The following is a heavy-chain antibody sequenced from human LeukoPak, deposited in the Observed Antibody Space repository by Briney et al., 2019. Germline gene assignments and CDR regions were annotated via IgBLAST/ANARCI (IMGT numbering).Heavy chain of an antibody. V-gene: IGHV6-1*01. CDR3: ARDFGTTGWHTFDY. J-gene: IGHJ4*02. Sequence: SQTLSLTCVVSGDSVSSKNGAWNWIRQSPSRGLEWLGRTYYRSKWYNDYAESMEGRMTISQDTSKNQYSQHLNSVTPDDTAVYYCARDFGTTGWHTFDYWGQGTLVTVSS. CDR1: GDSVSSKNGA. CDR2: TYYRSKWYN. D-gene: IGHD6-19*01.